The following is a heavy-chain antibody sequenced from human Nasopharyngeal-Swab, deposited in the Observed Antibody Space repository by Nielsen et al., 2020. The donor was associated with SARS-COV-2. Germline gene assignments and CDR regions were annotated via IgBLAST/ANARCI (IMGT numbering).Heavy chain of an antibody. CDR3: AKGGGYSYGYDY. V-gene: IGHV3-9*01. Sequence: WILQPPGKGLEWVSGISWNSGSIGYADSVKGRFTISRDNAKNSLYLQMNSLRAEDTALYYCAKGGGYSYGYDYWGQGTLVTVSS. CDR2: ISWNSGSI. D-gene: IGHD5-18*01. J-gene: IGHJ4*02.